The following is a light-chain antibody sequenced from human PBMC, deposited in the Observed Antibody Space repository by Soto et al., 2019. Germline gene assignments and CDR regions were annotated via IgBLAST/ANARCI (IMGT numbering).Light chain of an antibody. CDR3: AAWDYSLNVYV. Sequence: QSVLTQPPSASGPPGQRVTISCSGSVSNIGSNTVNWYQHLPGTAPRLLIYSNDQRPSGVPDRVSGSKSGTSASLAISGLQSEDEADYYCAAWDYSLNVYVFGTGTKVTVL. CDR2: SND. CDR1: VSNIGSNT. J-gene: IGLJ1*01. V-gene: IGLV1-44*01.